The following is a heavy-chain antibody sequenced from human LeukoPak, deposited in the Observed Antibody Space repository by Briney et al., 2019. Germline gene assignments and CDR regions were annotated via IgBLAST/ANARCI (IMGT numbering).Heavy chain of an antibody. CDR3: ATPKADYYPFDY. Sequence: GGSLRLSCAASGFTFSTYDMHWVRQAPGKGLEWLAFIRYDGSYQYYADSVNGRFTITRDNSKTTLYLQMNSLTAEDTAVYYCATPKADYYPFDYWGQGTLLTVSS. V-gene: IGHV3-30*02. CDR2: IRYDGSYQ. J-gene: IGHJ4*02. D-gene: IGHD3-22*01. CDR1: GFTFSTYD.